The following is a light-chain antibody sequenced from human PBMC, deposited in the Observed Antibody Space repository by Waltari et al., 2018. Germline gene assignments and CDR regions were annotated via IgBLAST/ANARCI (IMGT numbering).Light chain of an antibody. CDR3: QQRSNWLT. CDR2: DAS. CDR1: QSVGIY. J-gene: IGKJ4*01. V-gene: IGKV3-11*01. Sequence: VLPQSPATLSLSPGERATPSCRASQSVGIYLAWYQQKPGQAPRLLIYDASNRATGIPARFSGSGSGTDFTLTISSLEPEDFAVYYCQQRSNWLTFGGGTKVEIK.